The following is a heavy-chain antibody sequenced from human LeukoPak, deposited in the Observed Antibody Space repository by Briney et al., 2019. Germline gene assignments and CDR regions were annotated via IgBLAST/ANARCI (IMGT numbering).Heavy chain of an antibody. CDR2: ISGSGGST. J-gene: IGHJ3*02. CDR3: AKISDSGYGLDAAFDI. D-gene: IGHD5-12*01. Sequence: PGGTLRLSCAASGFTFSNYGMSWVRQAPGKGLEWVSAISGSGGSTYYADSVKGRFTISRDNSKNTLYLQMNSLRAEDTAVYYCAKISDSGYGLDAAFDIWGQGTMVTVSS. V-gene: IGHV3-23*01. CDR1: GFTFSNYG.